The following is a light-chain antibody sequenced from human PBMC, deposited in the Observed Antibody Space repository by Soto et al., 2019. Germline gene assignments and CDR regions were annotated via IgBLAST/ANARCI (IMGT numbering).Light chain of an antibody. Sequence: QSALTQPASVSGSPGQSITISCTGTSSDVGGSNYVSWYQQHPGKAPKLMIYDVSNRPSGVSNRFSGSKSGNTASLTISGLQAEDEADYYCGSYTSSSTLYVFGTGTKLTVI. CDR1: SSDVGGSNY. J-gene: IGLJ1*01. CDR3: GSYTSSSTLYV. CDR2: DVS. V-gene: IGLV2-14*01.